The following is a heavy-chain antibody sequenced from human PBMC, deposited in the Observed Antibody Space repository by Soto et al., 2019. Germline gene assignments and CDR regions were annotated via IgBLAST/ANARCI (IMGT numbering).Heavy chain of an antibody. D-gene: IGHD3-16*01. CDR2: ISGSGGST. J-gene: IGHJ6*02. CDR1: GFTFSSYA. V-gene: IGHV3-23*01. CDR3: AKDRSPDPEGGDYYGMDV. Sequence: EVQLLESGGGLVQPGGSLRLSCAASGFTFSSYAMSWVRQAPGKGLEWVSAISGSGGSTYYADSVKGPFTITRDNSKNTLYLQMNSLRAEDTAVYYCAKDRSPDPEGGDYYGMDVWGQGTTVTVSS.